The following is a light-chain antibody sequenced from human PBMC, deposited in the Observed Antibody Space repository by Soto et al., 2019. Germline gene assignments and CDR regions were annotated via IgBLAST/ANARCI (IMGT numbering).Light chain of an antibody. CDR3: QQYNIYPLT. J-gene: IGKJ4*01. CDR1: QDINTW. Sequence: DVQMTQSPSSLSASVGDRVTITCRASQDINTWLAWYQQKAEKAPKSLIYAASSVQPGVPSRFSSIHSGTDFTLTISRLQPEDSATYYCQQYNIYPLTFGGGTKVEIK. CDR2: AAS. V-gene: IGKV1D-16*01.